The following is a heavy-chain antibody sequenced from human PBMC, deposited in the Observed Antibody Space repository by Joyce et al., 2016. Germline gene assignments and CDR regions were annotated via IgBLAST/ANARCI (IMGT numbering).Heavy chain of an antibody. Sequence: QVQLVQSGAAVIKPGSSVKVSCKASGGTFRNFAINWVRQAPGQGLEWMGGIIPIFDSGNYAQEFHDRVTITADESTSTAYMEMRSLRSDDTAVYYCARKAAGGYFQDWGQGTLVTVSA. V-gene: IGHV1-69*01. CDR1: GGTFRNFA. D-gene: IGHD6-13*01. CDR3: ARKAAGGYFQD. J-gene: IGHJ1*01. CDR2: IIPIFDSG.